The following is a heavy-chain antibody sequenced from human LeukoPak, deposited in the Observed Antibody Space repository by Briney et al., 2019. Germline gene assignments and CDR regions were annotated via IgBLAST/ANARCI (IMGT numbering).Heavy chain of an antibody. V-gene: IGHV1-8*01. Sequence: ASVKVSCKASGYTFTSYDINWVRQATGQGLEWMGWMNPSSGNTGYAQQFQGRVTMTRNTSISTAYMELSSLRSEDTAVYYCARQLSPYYYYGMDVWGQGTTVTVSS. CDR3: ARQLSPYYYYGMDV. CDR1: GYTFTSYD. D-gene: IGHD1-1*01. J-gene: IGHJ6*02. CDR2: MNPSSGNT.